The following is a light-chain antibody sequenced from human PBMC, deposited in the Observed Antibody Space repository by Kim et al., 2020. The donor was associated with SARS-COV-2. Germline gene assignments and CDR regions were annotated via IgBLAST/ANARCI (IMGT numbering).Light chain of an antibody. Sequence: QTVVTQEPSFSVSPGGTVTLTCGLSSGSVSTSYYPSWYQQTPGQPPRTLIYNTRIRSSGVPDRFSGSILGNTAALTITGAQADDEADYYCVLYMESGIWVFGGGTKVTVL. CDR3: VLYMESGIWV. V-gene: IGLV8-61*01. J-gene: IGLJ3*02. CDR1: SGSVSTSYY. CDR2: NTR.